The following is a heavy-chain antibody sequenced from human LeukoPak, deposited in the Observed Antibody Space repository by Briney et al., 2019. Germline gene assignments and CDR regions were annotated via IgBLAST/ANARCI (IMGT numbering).Heavy chain of an antibody. CDR1: GFTFNRDW. J-gene: IGHJ4*02. CDR2: IRYDGSNK. V-gene: IGHV3-30*02. CDR3: ARAEVLWFGETLDY. Sequence: GGSLRLSCAASGFTFNRDWTAWVRQAPGKGLEWVAFIRYDGSNKYYADSVKGRFTISRDNSKNTLYLQMNSLRAEDTAVYYCARAEVLWFGETLDYWGQGTLVTVSS. D-gene: IGHD3-10*01.